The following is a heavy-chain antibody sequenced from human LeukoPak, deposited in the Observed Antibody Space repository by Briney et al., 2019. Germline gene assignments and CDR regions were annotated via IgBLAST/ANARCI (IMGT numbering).Heavy chain of an antibody. V-gene: IGHV1-46*03. Sequence: WASVKVSCTASGETFTTYYIHWVRQAPGQGLEWMGIINPRDGSTTYAQKFQGRSTITRDTSTSTVYMELSSLTSEDTAVYFCAKCRSPSKYDYVWGRNWFAPWGPGTLVTVSS. D-gene: IGHD3-16*01. J-gene: IGHJ5*02. CDR2: INPRDGST. CDR1: GETFTTYY. CDR3: AKCRSPSKYDYVWGRNWFAP.